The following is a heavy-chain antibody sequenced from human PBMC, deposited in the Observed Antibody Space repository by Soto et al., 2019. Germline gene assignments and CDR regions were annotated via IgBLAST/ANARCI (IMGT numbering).Heavy chain of an antibody. CDR3: ARVMTNYGDSEYFQP. D-gene: IGHD1-7*01. V-gene: IGHV4-59*01. CDR2: VFSSGRT. CDR1: GGSISNYY. J-gene: IGHJ1*01. Sequence: SATLSLTCTVTGGSISNYYWSWIRQPPGKGLEWIGHVFSSGRTNYNPSLKSRVTISVDTSKNQFSLKLSSVTAADTAVYYCARVMTNYGDSEYFQPWGQGTLVTVSS.